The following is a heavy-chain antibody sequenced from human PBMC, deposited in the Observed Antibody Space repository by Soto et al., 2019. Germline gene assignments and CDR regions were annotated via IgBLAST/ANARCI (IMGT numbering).Heavy chain of an antibody. Sequence: ASVKVSCKASGYPFTRYFVHWLRQAPGQGLEWMGNSDPSGGGPTYAQKFQDRVTMTTDTSTSTVYMELTSLSSDDSAVYYCAREMASTYYFDYWGQGTLVTVSS. CDR1: GYPFTRYF. CDR2: SDPSGGGP. CDR3: AREMASTYYFDY. D-gene: IGHD1-1*01. V-gene: IGHV1-46*01. J-gene: IGHJ4*02.